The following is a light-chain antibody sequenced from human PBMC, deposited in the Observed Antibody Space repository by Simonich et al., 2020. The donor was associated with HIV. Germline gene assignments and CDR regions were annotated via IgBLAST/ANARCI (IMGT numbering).Light chain of an antibody. V-gene: IGKV1-17*03. CDR2: GAS. CDR3: LQHNTYPWT. CDR1: QVISNS. Sequence: DIQLTQSPSAMSASVGDRVTITCRASQVISNSLAWFQQKPGKVPKRLFYGASSLQSGVPSRFSGSGSGTEFTLTISSLQPEDFANYYCLQHNTYPWTFGQGTKVEIK. J-gene: IGKJ1*01.